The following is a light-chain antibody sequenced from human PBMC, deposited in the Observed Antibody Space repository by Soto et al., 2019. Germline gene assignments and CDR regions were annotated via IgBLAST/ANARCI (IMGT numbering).Light chain of an antibody. J-gene: IGKJ5*01. CDR1: QSVSSY. CDR2: DAS. V-gene: IGKV3-11*01. CDR3: QQRSNLIT. Sequence: IVLTQSPATLSLSPGERATLSCRASQSVSSYLAWYQQKPGQAPRLLIYDASNRATGIPARFSGSGSGTDLPLTISRLEPEDFAVYYCQQRSNLITFGQGTRLEIK.